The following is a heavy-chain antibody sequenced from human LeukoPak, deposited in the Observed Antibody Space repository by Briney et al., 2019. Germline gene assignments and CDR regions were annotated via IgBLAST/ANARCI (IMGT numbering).Heavy chain of an antibody. CDR2: INPNSGGT. V-gene: IGHV1-2*02. D-gene: IGHD4-17*01. Sequence: ASVKASCKASGYTFTGYYMHWVRQAPGQGLEWMGWINPNSGGTNYAQKFQGRVTMTRDTSISTAYMELSSLRSEDTAVYYCASYGDYDLPFYYYYGMDVWGQGTTVTVSS. CDR1: GYTFTGYY. CDR3: ASYGDYDLPFYYYYGMDV. J-gene: IGHJ6*02.